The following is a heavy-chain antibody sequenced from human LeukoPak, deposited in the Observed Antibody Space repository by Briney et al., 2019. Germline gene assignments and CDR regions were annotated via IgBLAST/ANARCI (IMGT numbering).Heavy chain of an antibody. CDR1: GYTFTGYY. CDR3: ARAPGQTYYDFWSGYYTGMGWFDP. J-gene: IGHJ5*02. Sequence: ASVKVSCKASGYTFTGYYMHWVRQAPGQGLEWMGWINPNSGGTNSTQKFQGRVTMTRDTSISTAYMELSRLRSDDKAVYYCARAPGQTYYDFWSGYYTGMGWFDPWGQGTLVTVSS. CDR2: INPNSGGT. D-gene: IGHD3-3*01. V-gene: IGHV1-2*02.